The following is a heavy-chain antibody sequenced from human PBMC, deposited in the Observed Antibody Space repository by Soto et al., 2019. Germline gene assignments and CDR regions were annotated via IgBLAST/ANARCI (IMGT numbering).Heavy chain of an antibody. Sequence: GESLKISCKGSGYSFTTYWISWVRQMPGKGLEWMGKIDPSDSYTNYSPSFQGHVTISADKSIRTAYLQWSSLKASDTAMHYCVVRVGSYGIDVWGQGTTVTVSS. J-gene: IGHJ6*02. D-gene: IGHD5-12*01. CDR2: IDPSDSYT. CDR1: GYSFTTYW. V-gene: IGHV5-10-1*01. CDR3: VVRVGSYGIDV.